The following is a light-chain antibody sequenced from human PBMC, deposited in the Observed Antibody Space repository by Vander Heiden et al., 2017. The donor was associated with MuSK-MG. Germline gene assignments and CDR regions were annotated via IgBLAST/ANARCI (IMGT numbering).Light chain of an antibody. CDR3: QQYYSTPWT. CDR2: GAS. Sequence: DIVMTQSPDSLAVSLGDWATINCKSSQSVLYSSNNKNYLAWYQQKPGQPPKLLIYGASTRESGVPDRFSGSGSGTDFTLTVSSLQAEDVAVYYCQQYYSTPWTFGQGTKVEIK. CDR1: QSVLYSSNNKNY. V-gene: IGKV4-1*01. J-gene: IGKJ1*01.